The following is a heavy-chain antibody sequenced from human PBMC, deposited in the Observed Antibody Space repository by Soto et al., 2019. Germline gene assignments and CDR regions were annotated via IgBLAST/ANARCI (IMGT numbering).Heavy chain of an antibody. D-gene: IGHD3-9*01. Sequence: EVQLLESGGGLVQPGGSLRLSCAASGFTFSSYAMSWVRQAPGKGLEWVSAISGSGGSTYYADSVKGRFTISRDNSKNPLYLQMNSLRAEDTAVYYCAKGRYFDWSFDYWGQGTLVTVSS. V-gene: IGHV3-23*01. J-gene: IGHJ4*02. CDR2: ISGSGGST. CDR3: AKGRYFDWSFDY. CDR1: GFTFSSYA.